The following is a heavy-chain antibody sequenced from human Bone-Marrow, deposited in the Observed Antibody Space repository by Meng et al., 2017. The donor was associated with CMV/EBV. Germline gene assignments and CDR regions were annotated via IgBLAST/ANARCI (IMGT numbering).Heavy chain of an antibody. D-gene: IGHD3/OR15-3a*01. CDR2: ISSSGSTI. Sequence: GESLKISCAASGFTFSDYYMSWIRQAPGKGLEWVSYISSSGSTIYYADSVKGRFTISRDNSKNTLFLQMTSLRAEDSAVYYCAQDQSGDYNYGMDVWGQGTTVTVSS. J-gene: IGHJ6*02. CDR3: AQDQSGDYNYGMDV. V-gene: IGHV3-11*04. CDR1: GFTFSDYY.